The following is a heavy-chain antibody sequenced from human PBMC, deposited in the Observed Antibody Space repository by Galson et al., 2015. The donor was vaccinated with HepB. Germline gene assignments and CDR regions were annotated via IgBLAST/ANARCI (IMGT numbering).Heavy chain of an antibody. CDR3: ARDGVLRYFDLFDY. J-gene: IGHJ4*02. CDR1: GFTFSGYS. Sequence: SLRLSCAASGFTFSGYSMNWVRQAPGKGLEWVSSISRSSSDIKYADSVKGRFTISRDNAKNSLYLQMNSLRAEDTAVYYCARDGVLRYFDLFDYWGQGTLVTVSS. V-gene: IGHV3-21*01. D-gene: IGHD3-9*01. CDR2: ISRSSSDI.